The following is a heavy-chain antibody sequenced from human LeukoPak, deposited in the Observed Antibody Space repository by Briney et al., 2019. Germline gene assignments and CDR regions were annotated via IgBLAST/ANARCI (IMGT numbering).Heavy chain of an antibody. Sequence: PGGSLRLSCAASGFTFSSYSMNWVRQPPVKGLEWVSSISSSSSYIYYADSVKGRFTISRDNAKNSVYLQMNSLRVEDTAVYYCARASDYGDYFSGMDVWGQGTTVTVSS. J-gene: IGHJ6*02. CDR2: ISSSSSYI. D-gene: IGHD4-17*01. V-gene: IGHV3-21*01. CDR1: GFTFSSYS. CDR3: ARASDYGDYFSGMDV.